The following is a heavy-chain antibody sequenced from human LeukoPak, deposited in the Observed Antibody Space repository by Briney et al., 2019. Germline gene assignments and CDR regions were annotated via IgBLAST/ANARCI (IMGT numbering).Heavy chain of an antibody. V-gene: IGHV3-23*01. CDR1: GFTFRFYA. D-gene: IGHD6-13*01. CDR2: ISNDASVT. CDR3: AKAYSSSLYGDAFHI. J-gene: IGHJ3*02. Sequence: PGGSLRLSCAGSGFTFRFYAMTWVRQAPGKGPEWVSGISNDASVTCAADSVKGRFNISRDDSKNTVYLQLNSLRVEDTAVYYCAKAYSSSLYGDAFHIWGQGTVVTVSP.